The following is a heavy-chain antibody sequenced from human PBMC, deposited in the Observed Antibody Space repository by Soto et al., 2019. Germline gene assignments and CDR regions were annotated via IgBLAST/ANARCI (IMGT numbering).Heavy chain of an antibody. Sequence: GESLKISCKGSGYSSTSYWIGWVRQMPGKGLEWMGIIYPGDSDTRYSPSFQGQVTISADKSISTAYLQWSSLKASDTAMYYCARQSTDILTGYFYYYGMDVWGQGTTVTVSS. CDR2: IYPGDSDT. CDR3: ARQSTDILTGYFYYYGMDV. CDR1: GYSSTSYW. J-gene: IGHJ6*02. D-gene: IGHD3-9*01. V-gene: IGHV5-51*01.